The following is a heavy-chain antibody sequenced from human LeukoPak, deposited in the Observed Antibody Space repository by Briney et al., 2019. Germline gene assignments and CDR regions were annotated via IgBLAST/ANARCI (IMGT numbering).Heavy chain of an antibody. V-gene: IGHV3-33*01. J-gene: IGHJ4*02. D-gene: IGHD1-26*01. Sequence: AGGSLRLSCAASGFTFSNYGMHWVRQAPGKGLEWVALRWYDGSNKYYADSVRGRFTISRDNSKNTLYLQMKSLRVEDTAVYYCARAGVGAIYYFDYWGQGTLVTVSS. CDR1: GFTFSNYG. CDR2: RWYDGSNK. CDR3: ARAGVGAIYYFDY.